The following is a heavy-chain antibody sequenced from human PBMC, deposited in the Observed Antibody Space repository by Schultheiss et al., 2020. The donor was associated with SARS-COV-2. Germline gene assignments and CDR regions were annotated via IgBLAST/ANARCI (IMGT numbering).Heavy chain of an antibody. D-gene: IGHD2-21*01. V-gene: IGHV4-34*01. CDR3: AGRGRYSWVY. J-gene: IGHJ4*02. CDR2: ITHTGST. CDR1: VGSFSGDY. Sequence: SETLSLTCAVYVGSFSGDYWSWIRQPPGKGLEWIGEITHTGSTSYNPSLKNRVTVSLDTSTNQFSLKLSSVTAADTAVYYCAGRGRYSWVYWGLGTLVTVSS.